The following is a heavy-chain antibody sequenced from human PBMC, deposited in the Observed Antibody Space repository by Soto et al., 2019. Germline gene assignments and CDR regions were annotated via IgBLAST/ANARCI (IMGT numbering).Heavy chain of an antibody. J-gene: IGHJ4*02. CDR2: IYYTGST. V-gene: IGHV4-39*01. CDR1: GASIISSSYY. D-gene: IGHD1-26*01. Sequence: SETLSLTCTVSGASIISSSYYWGWIRQPPGKGLEWIGSIYYTGSTYYNPSLKSRVTISVDTSKNQLSLKLSSVTAADTAMYYCARRTIVGPTTNYDYWGQGTLVT. CDR3: ARRTIVGPTTNYDY.